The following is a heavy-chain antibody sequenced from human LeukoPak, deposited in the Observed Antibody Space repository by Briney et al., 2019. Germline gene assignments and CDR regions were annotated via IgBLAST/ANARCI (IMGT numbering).Heavy chain of an antibody. V-gene: IGHV3-7*01. Sequence: PGGSLRLSCAASGFTFNNYGMNWVRQAPGKGLEWVANIKQDGSEKKYVDSVKGRFSISRDNAKNSLYLQMNSLRAEDTAVYYCARALYYFDYWGQGTLVTVSS. CDR1: GFTFNNYG. J-gene: IGHJ4*02. CDR3: ARALYYFDY. CDR2: IKQDGSEK.